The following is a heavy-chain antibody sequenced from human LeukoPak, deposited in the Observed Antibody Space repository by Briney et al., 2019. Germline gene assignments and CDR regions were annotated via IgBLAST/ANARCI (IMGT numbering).Heavy chain of an antibody. CDR1: EFTFTNYW. V-gene: IGHV3-7*01. Sequence: GGSLRLSCAASEFTFTNYWMNWVRQAPGKGLEWVAIIKQDGSEKFYVGSVKGRFSISRDNAKNSLYLQMSSLRAEDTAIYYCAGGSGWLINYWGQGTLATVSS. J-gene: IGHJ4*02. D-gene: IGHD6-19*01. CDR2: IKQDGSEK. CDR3: AGGSGWLINY.